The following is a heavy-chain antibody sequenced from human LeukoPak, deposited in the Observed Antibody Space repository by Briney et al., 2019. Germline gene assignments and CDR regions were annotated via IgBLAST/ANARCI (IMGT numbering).Heavy chain of an antibody. Sequence: GGSLRLSCAASGFTFSSYGMHWVRQAPGKGLEWVAVISYDGSNKYYADSVKGRFTISRDNSKNTLYLQMNSLRAEDTAVYYCAKTRGRYYDSSGYFDYWGQGTLATVSS. CDR1: GFTFSSYG. D-gene: IGHD3-22*01. CDR2: ISYDGSNK. V-gene: IGHV3-30*18. J-gene: IGHJ4*02. CDR3: AKTRGRYYDSSGYFDY.